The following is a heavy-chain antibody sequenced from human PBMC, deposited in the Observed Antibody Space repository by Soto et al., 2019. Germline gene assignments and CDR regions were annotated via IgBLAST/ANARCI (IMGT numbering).Heavy chain of an antibody. J-gene: IGHJ4*02. CDR2: ITSRGSTI. CDR1: GFTFSSYE. CDR3: ARDRNWNYDY. Sequence: GGSLRLSCAASGFTFSSYEMNWVRQAPGKGLERVSYITSRGSTIYYADSVKGRFTISRDNAKNSLYLQMNSLRAEDTAVYYCARDRNWNYDYWGQGTLVTVSS. D-gene: IGHD1-7*01. V-gene: IGHV3-48*03.